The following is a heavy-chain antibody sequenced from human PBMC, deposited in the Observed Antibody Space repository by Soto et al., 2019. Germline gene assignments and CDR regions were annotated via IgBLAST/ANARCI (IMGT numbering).Heavy chain of an antibody. J-gene: IGHJ5*02. CDR1: GGSISSSDFY. CDR2: MYYSGTT. D-gene: IGHD3-22*01. CDR3: AVVDSTGNWFDP. Sequence: QLQLQESGPGLVKPSETLSLTCTVSGGSISSSDFYWGWLRQPPGKGLDFIGSMYYSGTTYYNPSLKNRITISVDTSKNQFSLKLISVTVADTAVYYCAVVDSTGNWFDPWGQGALVTVSS. V-gene: IGHV4-39*01.